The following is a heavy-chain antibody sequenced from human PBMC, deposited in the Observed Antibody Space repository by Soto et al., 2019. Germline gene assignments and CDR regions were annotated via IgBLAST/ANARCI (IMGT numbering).Heavy chain of an antibody. CDR1: GYIFTSHG. D-gene: IGHD3-16*01. J-gene: IGHJ3*02. CDR3: ARALKDAIMAHHAFDI. CDR2: IYPGDSDT. Sequence: XXSLKVYWKGSGYIFTSHGIDWVRQMPGKGWEVLGIIYPGDSDTRYSPSFQGQVTISADKSITTAYLQWSSLKASDTAMYYCARALKDAIMAHHAFDIWGQGTMVTVSS. V-gene: IGHV5-51*01.